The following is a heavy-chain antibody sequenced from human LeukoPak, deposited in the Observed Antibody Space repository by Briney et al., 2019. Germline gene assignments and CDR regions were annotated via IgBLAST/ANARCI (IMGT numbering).Heavy chain of an antibody. CDR1: GGSISSGDYY. Sequence: SETLSLTCTVSGGSISSGDYYWSWIRQPPGKGLEWIGYIYYSGSTYYNPSLKSRVTISVDTSKNQFSLKLSSVTAADTAVHYCARGLGSDAFDIWGQGTMVTVSS. CDR3: ARGLGSDAFDI. CDR2: IYYSGST. J-gene: IGHJ3*02. V-gene: IGHV4-30-4*01.